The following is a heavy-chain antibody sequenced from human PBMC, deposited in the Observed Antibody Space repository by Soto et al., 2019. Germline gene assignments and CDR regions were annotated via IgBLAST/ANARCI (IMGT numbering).Heavy chain of an antibody. CDR2: IDPSDSYT. D-gene: IGHD5-12*01. CDR1: GYRFTSYW. CDR3: SLLLTHPDDYFVL. J-gene: IGHJ4*02. V-gene: IGHV5-10-1*01. Sequence: PGESLKISCKGSGYRFTSYWISWVRQMPGKGLEWMGRIDPSDSYTNYSPSFQGHVTLSTDKSISTAYLQWSSLEASDTAMYYCSLLLTHPDDYFVLWVQGPLVSVS.